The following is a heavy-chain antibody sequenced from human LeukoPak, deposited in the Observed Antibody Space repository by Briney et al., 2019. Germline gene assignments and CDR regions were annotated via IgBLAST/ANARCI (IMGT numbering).Heavy chain of an antibody. CDR3: ARDMNGDYSLGWYFDL. V-gene: IGHV1-2*02. CDR1: GYTFTGYY. CDR2: INPNSGGT. D-gene: IGHD4-17*01. Sequence: ASVKVSCKASGYTFTGYYMHWVRQAPGQGLEWMGWINPNSGGTNYAQKFQGRVTMTRDTSISTAYMELSRLRSDDTAVYYCARDMNGDYSLGWYFDLWGRGTLVTVSS. J-gene: IGHJ2*01.